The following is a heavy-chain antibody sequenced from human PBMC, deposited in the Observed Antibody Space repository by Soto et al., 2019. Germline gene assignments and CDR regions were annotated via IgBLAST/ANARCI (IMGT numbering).Heavy chain of an antibody. J-gene: IGHJ3*02. CDR2: ILYNGDT. CDR3: ARDIGYYYDSRGSLAFDI. D-gene: IGHD3-22*01. CDR1: GGSINSYY. V-gene: IGHV4-59*01. Sequence: SETLSLTCTVSGGSINSYYWSWIRQPPGRGLEWIAYILYNGDTKYNPSLNSRVTISVDTSKNQFSLRLTSVTAADTAVYYCARDIGYYYDSRGSLAFDIWGEGTMVTVSS.